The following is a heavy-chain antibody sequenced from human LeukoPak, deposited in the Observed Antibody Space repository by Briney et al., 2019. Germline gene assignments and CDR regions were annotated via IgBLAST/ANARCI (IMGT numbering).Heavy chain of an antibody. J-gene: IGHJ4*02. D-gene: IGHD2-15*01. V-gene: IGHV3-23*01. CDR3: ANQPERYCSGGSCLPSTG. CDR2: IRGSGGST. CDR1: GFTFSSYA. Sequence: PGGSLRLSCAASGFTFSSYAMSWVRQAPGKGLEWVSDIRGSGGSTYYADTVKGRFTISRDNSKNTLFVQMNSLSSDDTAVYYCANQPERYCSGGSCLPSTGWGRGTLVTVSS.